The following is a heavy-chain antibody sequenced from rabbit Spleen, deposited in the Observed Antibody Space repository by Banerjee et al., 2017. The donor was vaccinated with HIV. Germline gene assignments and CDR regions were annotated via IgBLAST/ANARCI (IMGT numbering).Heavy chain of an antibody. CDR2: IYAGSSGST. V-gene: IGHV1S45*01. CDR1: GFSFSSGYD. Sequence: QEQLVESGGGLVQPGGSLKLSCKASGFSFSSGYDMCWVRQAPGKGPEWIACIYAGSSGSTYSASWAKGRFTISKTSSTTVTLQMTSLTAADTATYFCARDTGTSFSTYGMDLWGPGTLVTVS. D-gene: IGHD8-1*01. CDR3: ARDTGTSFSTYGMDL. J-gene: IGHJ6*01.